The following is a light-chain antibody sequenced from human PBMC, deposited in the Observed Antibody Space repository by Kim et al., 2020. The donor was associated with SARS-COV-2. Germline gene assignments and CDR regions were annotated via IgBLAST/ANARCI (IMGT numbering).Light chain of an antibody. CDR2: ENN. CDR1: TSSIGNNI. Sequence: QSVLTQPPSASGTPGQTVIISCSGSTSSIGNNIVNWYQQFPGAAPSLLIYENNRRPSGVPDRFSGSKSGASASLAISVLQSEDEAAYSCAAWDDGLNVWVFGGGTQLTVL. J-gene: IGLJ3*02. CDR3: AAWDDGLNVWV. V-gene: IGLV1-44*01.